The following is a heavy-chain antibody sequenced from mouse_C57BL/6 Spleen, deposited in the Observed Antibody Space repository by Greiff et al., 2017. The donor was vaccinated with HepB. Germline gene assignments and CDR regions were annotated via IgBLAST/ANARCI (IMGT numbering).Heavy chain of an antibody. V-gene: IGHV1-55*01. CDR1: GYTFTSYW. CDR3: ARSGGDYYGSKDY. J-gene: IGHJ2*01. CDR2: IYPGSGST. D-gene: IGHD1-1*01. Sequence: AQLQQPGAELVKPGASVKMSCKASGYTFTSYWITWVKQRPGQGLEWIGDIYPGSGSTNYNEKFKSKATLTVDTSSSTAYMQLSSLTSEDSAVYYCARSGGDYYGSKDYWGQGTTLTVSS.